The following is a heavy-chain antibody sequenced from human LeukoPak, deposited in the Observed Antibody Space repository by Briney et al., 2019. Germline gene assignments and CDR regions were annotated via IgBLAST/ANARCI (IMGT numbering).Heavy chain of an antibody. CDR2: INTYTGNP. D-gene: IGHD2-15*01. Sequence: ASVTVSCKASGYTFTSYAMNWVRQAPGQGLEWMGWINTYTGNPTYAQGFTGRFVFSLDTSVSTAYLQISSLKAEDTAVYYCARDRAPTFVVVVAANPPLDYWGQGTLVTVSS. J-gene: IGHJ4*02. CDR1: GYTFTSYA. CDR3: ARDRAPTFVVVVAANPPLDY. V-gene: IGHV7-4-1*02.